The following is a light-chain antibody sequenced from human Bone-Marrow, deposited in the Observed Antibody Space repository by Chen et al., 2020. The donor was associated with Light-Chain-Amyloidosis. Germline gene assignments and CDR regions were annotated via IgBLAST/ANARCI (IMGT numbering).Light chain of an antibody. Sequence: DIQMTQSPSSLSASVGDRVTITCRASQNIGNYLNWYQHRPGKAPNLLIYSTSSLLRGVPSRFSGSGSGKEFTLTISSLQTEDFATYYCQQNYSPPQFTFGGGTTVEI. CDR3: QQNYSPPQFT. CDR2: STS. J-gene: IGKJ4*01. CDR1: QNIGNY. V-gene: IGKV1-39*01.